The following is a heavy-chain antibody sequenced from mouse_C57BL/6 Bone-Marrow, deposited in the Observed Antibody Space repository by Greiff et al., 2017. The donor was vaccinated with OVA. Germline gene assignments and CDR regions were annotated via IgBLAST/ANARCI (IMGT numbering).Heavy chain of an antibody. J-gene: IGHJ2*01. CDR2: IYPSDSET. Sequence: QVQLQQPGAELVRPGSSVKLSCKASGYTFISYWMDWVKQRPGQGLEWIGNIYPSDSETHYNQKFKDKATLTVDKSSSTAYMPLSSLTSEDSAVYYCAREKRPIYFDYWGQGTTLTVSS. V-gene: IGHV1-61*01. CDR1: GYTFISYW. CDR3: AREKRPIYFDY.